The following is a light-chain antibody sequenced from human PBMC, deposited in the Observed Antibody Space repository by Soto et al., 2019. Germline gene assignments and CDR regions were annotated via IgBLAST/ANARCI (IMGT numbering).Light chain of an antibody. V-gene: IGKV3-20*01. CDR1: QSVSSNY. J-gene: IGKJ1*01. Sequence: ELVLTQSPGTLSLSPGERATLSCRGTQSVSSNYLAWYQQRPGQAPRRLIYSASSRAPGIPARFSVSGSGTDFTLTISRLEPEDFAVYYCQQYGSSPWTFGQGTKVDI. CDR2: SAS. CDR3: QQYGSSPWT.